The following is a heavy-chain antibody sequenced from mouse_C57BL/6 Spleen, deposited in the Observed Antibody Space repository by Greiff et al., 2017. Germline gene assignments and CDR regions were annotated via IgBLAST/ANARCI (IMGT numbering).Heavy chain of an antibody. D-gene: IGHD1-1*01. J-gene: IGHJ2*01. CDR2: INPNNGGT. CDR3: ARPNYYGSSFDY. Sequence: EVQLQQSGPELVKPGASVKMSCKASGYTFTDYNMHWVKQSHGKSLEWIGYINPNNGGTNYNQKFKGKATLTVDKSSSTAYMELRSLTSEDSAVYYCARPNYYGSSFDYWGQGTTLTVSS. V-gene: IGHV1-22*01. CDR1: GYTFTDYN.